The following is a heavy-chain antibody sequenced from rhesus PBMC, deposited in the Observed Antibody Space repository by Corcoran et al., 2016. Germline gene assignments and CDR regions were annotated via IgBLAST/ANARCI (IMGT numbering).Heavy chain of an antibody. CDR1: GYSFTTHY. Sequence: QVHLVQSGGEIKQPGASVKLSCKASGYSFTTHYIHWVRQDPGQDLEWIGKVSPYNCTKHYAQTFQGRVTITTDTSTSTAYMALSSLRSEDTAVYYCTRDKSGGFDYWGQGVLVTVSS. V-gene: IGHV1-180*01. CDR3: TRDKSGGFDY. CDR2: VSPYNCTK. J-gene: IGHJ4*01.